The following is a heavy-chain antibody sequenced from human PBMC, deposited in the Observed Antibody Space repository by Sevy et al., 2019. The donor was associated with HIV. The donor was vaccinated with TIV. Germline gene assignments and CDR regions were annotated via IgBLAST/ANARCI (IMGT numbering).Heavy chain of an antibody. V-gene: IGHV3-33*01. D-gene: IGHD4-17*01. CDR2: IWFDESNT. CDR3: ARDLEFYDHGDYGPAFMPDY. CDR1: GFTFSTYG. J-gene: IGHJ4*02. Sequence: GGSLRLSCAASGFTFSTYGMHWVRQAPGKGLEWVAVIWFDESNTYYADSVKGRFTISRDIAKNTLHLQMNSLRAEDTAVYYCARDLEFYDHGDYGPAFMPDYWGQGTLVTVSS.